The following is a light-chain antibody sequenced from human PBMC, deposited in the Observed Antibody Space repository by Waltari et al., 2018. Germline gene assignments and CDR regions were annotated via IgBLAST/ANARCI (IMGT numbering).Light chain of an antibody. V-gene: IGLV1-44*01. Sequence: QSVLTQPPSVSGTPGQRVTISCSGIASNIGTNLVNCYQHFPGKAPKLLIYRSDQRPSGAPDRFSGSKSGTSASLAISGLQSEDEADYYCAAWDDSLNGRWVFGGGTKVTVL. J-gene: IGLJ3*02. CDR1: ASNIGTNL. CDR3: AAWDDSLNGRWV. CDR2: RSD.